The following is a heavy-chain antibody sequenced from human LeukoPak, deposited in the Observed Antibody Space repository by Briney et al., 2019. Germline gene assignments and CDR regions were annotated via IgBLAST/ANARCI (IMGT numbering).Heavy chain of an antibody. V-gene: IGHV1-69*01. Sequence: GAAVKVSCKSSGATFTSYAINWVRQPPGQGLGWMGGIIPFFGTTNYAQKFQGRVTITADDSTSTAYMELSSLRSQDTAVYCCAKREGYSYSDYWGRGTLVTVSS. J-gene: IGHJ4*02. D-gene: IGHD5-18*01. CDR3: AKREGYSYSDY. CDR1: GATFTSYA. CDR2: IIPFFGTT.